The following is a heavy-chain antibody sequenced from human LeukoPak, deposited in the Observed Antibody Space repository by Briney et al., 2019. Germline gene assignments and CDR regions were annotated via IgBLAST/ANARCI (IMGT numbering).Heavy chain of an antibody. CDR1: GYTFTGYY. Sequence: ASVKVSCKASGYTFTGYYIHWVRQAPGQWLEWMGLIKPNSGDTNYAQKFQGRVTMTRDTSITTAYMELNRLRSDDTAVYYCVRDRPNNWFDPWGQGTLVTVSS. J-gene: IGHJ5*02. CDR2: IKPNSGDT. V-gene: IGHV1-2*02. CDR3: VRDRPNNWFDP.